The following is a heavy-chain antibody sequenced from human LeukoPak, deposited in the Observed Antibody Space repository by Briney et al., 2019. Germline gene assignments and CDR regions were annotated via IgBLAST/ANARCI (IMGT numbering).Heavy chain of an antibody. D-gene: IGHD5-18*01. CDR1: AYTVSSNY. Sequence: GGSLTLSCAASAYTVSSNYMSWVRQARGKGLEWVSVIYSGGSTYYADSVKGRFTISRDNSKNTLYLQMNSLRAEDTAVYYCARDGVQLWFGGQGTLVTVSS. J-gene: IGHJ4*02. CDR3: ARDGVQLWF. V-gene: IGHV3-66*01. CDR2: IYSGGST.